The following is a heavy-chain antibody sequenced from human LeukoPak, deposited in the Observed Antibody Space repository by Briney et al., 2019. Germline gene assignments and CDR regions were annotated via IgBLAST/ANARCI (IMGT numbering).Heavy chain of an antibody. Sequence: SVKVSCKASGGTFSSYAISWVRQAPGQGLEWIGGIIPIFGTANYAQKFQGRVTITTDESTSTAYMELSSLRSEDTAVYYCARVVPAAIRDYYYYMDVWGKGTTVTVSS. J-gene: IGHJ6*03. CDR2: IIPIFGTA. D-gene: IGHD2-2*02. CDR3: ARVVPAAIRDYYYYMDV. V-gene: IGHV1-69*05. CDR1: GGTFSSYA.